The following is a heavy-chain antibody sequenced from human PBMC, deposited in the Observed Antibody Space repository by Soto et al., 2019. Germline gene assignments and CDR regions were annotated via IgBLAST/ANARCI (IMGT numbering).Heavy chain of an antibody. Sequence: SETLSLTCTVSGFSISSGHYWGCMRQTPGKGLEWIGSTHHSGRTYYSTSLKSRVTISVDTSKNPVSLRLRSVTAADTALYYCATHFYGAYVVDSWGQGTLVTVSS. D-gene: IGHD4-17*01. J-gene: IGHJ4*02. CDR1: GFSISSGHY. CDR3: ATHFYGAYVVDS. CDR2: THHSGRT. V-gene: IGHV4-38-2*02.